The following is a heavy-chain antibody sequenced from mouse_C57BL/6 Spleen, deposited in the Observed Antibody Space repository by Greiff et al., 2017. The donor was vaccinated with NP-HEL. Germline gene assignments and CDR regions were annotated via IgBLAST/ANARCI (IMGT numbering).Heavy chain of an antibody. V-gene: IGHV5-17*01. CDR1: GFTFSDYG. CDR2: ISSGSSTI. J-gene: IGHJ4*01. D-gene: IGHD6-2*01. CDR3: ARERGSLGAMDY. Sequence: EVKLVESGGGLVKPGGSLKLSCAASGFTFSDYGMHWVRQAPEKGLEWVAYISSGSSTIYYADTVKGRFTISRDNAKNTLFLQMTSLRSEDTAVYYCARERGSLGAMDYWGQGTSVTVSS.